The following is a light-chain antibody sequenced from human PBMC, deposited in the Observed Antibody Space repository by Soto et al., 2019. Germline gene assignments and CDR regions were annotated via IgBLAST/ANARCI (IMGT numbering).Light chain of an antibody. CDR2: GAS. V-gene: IGKV3-20*01. Sequence: IVLTQSPGTLSLSPWERATLSCRASQSVSSYLAWYQQKPGQAPRLLIYGASSRATGIPDRFSGSGSGTDFTLTISRLEPEDFAVYYCQQCGSSPITFGQGTRLEIK. CDR3: QQCGSSPIT. CDR1: QSVSSY. J-gene: IGKJ5*01.